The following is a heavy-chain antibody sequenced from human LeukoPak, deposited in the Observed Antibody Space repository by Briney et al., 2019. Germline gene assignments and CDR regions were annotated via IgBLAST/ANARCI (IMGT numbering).Heavy chain of an antibody. CDR2: IVVGSGNA. CDR1: GFTFTSSA. Sequence: GASVKVSCTASGFTFTSSAMEWVRQARGQRLEWIGWIVVGSGNANYAQKFQERVTITRDMSTSTAYMELSSLRSEDTAVYYCAADLEMATQFGAFDIWGQGTMVTVSS. V-gene: IGHV1-58*02. CDR3: AADLEMATQFGAFDI. D-gene: IGHD5-24*01. J-gene: IGHJ3*02.